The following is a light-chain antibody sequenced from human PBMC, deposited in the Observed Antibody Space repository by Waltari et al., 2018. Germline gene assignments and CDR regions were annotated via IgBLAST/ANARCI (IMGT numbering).Light chain of an antibody. CDR2: GAS. CDR3: QKYDRLPAT. V-gene: IGKV3-20*01. CDR1: QGVRRF. J-gene: IGKJ1*01. Sequence: EIVLTQSPGTLSLSPGERGSISGRPSQGVRRFLAWDQQKPGQEPRLLLYGASTRATGLPARCRGSGSGTDVSLTISRLEPEDFAVYYCQKYDRLPATFGQGTKVEIK.